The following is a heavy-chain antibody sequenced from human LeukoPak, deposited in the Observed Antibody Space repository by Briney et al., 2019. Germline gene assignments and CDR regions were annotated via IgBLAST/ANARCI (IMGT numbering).Heavy chain of an antibody. CDR1: GFTFSNFA. CDR2: LSASGLNT. V-gene: IGHV3-23*01. CDR3: AKGTGNPHYVHYYFDV. J-gene: IGHJ6*03. Sequence: GGSLRLSCAASGFTFSNFAMTWVRQAPGKGLEWVSTLSASGLNTYYADSVKGRFTISRDNSRNTMFLQMNSLRADDTAVYYCAKGTGNPHYVHYYFDVWGKGTTVTVSS. D-gene: IGHD2/OR15-2a*01.